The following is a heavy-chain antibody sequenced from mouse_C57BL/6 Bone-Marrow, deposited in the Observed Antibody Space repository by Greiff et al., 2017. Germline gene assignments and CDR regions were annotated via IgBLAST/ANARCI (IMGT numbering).Heavy chain of an antibody. D-gene: IGHD4-1*01. CDR1: GFSLTSYG. J-gene: IGHJ2*01. CDR3: AKALGGSYFDY. V-gene: IGHV2-3*01. CDR2: IWGDGST. Sequence: VKLVESGPGLVAPSQSLSITCTVSGFSLTSYGVSWVRQPPGQGLEWLGVIWGDGSTNYHSALISRLSISKDNSKSQVFLKLNRLQTDDTATYYCAKALGGSYFDYWGQGTTLTVSS.